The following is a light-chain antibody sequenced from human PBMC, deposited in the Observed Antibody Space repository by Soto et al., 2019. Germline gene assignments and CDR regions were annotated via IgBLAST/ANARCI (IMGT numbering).Light chain of an antibody. V-gene: IGLV1-40*01. CDR2: GNS. J-gene: IGLJ1*01. CDR3: QSYDSSLSGYV. Sequence: QSLLAQPLWVSGAAGQGGTISCTGSSSNIGAGYDVHWYQQLPGTAPKLLIYGNSNRPSGVPDRFSGSKSGTSASLAITGLQAEDEADYYCQSYDSSLSGYVFGTGT. CDR1: SSNIGAGYD.